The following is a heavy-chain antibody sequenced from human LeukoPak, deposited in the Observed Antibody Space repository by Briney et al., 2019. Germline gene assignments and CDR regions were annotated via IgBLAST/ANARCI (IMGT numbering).Heavy chain of an antibody. J-gene: IGHJ4*02. CDR1: GGSIISSSYH. Sequence: SETPSLTCTVTGGSIISSSYHWGWIRLPPRKRLEWIGNLYYSGSTYYNPSLKSRVTISVDRSKNQLSLKLNSVTAADTAVYYCARRHDGEFDYWGQGTLVTVSS. D-gene: IGHD3-10*01. CDR2: LYYSGST. CDR3: ARRHDGEFDY. V-gene: IGHV4-39*01.